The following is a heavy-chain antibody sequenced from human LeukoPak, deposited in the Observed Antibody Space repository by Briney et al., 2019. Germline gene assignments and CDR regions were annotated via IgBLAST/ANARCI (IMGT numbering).Heavy chain of an antibody. V-gene: IGHV1-18*04. J-gene: IGHJ5*02. Sequence: PGASVKVSCKASGYTFTSYGISWVRQAPGQGLEWMGWISAYNGNTNYAQKLQGRVTMTTDTSTSTAYTELGSLRSDDTAVYYCARDPRDTMVRGVIITSWFDPWGQGTLVTVSS. CDR2: ISAYNGNT. CDR3: ARDPRDTMVRGVIITSWFDP. CDR1: GYTFTSYG. D-gene: IGHD3-10*01.